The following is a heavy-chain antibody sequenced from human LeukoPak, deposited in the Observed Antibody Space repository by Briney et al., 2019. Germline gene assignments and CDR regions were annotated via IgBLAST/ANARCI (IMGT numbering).Heavy chain of an antibody. CDR2: ISGSGGNT. Sequence: GGSLRLSCAASGFTFSSYAMSWVRQAPGKGLEWVSTISGSGGNTYYADSVKGRFTISRDNSKNTLYLQMNSLRAEDTAVNYCAKGYDSSGYYFNSHDYWGQGTLVTVSS. J-gene: IGHJ4*02. V-gene: IGHV3-23*01. D-gene: IGHD3-22*01. CDR1: GFTFSSYA. CDR3: AKGYDSSGYYFNSHDY.